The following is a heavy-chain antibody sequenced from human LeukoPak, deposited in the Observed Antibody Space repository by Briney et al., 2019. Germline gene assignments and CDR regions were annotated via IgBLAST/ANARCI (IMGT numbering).Heavy chain of an antibody. CDR1: GGAISSDY. J-gene: IGHJ5*02. V-gene: IGHV4-59*01. CDR2: IYYSGST. Sequence: SETLSLTCTVPGGAISSDYWSWIRQPPGKGLEWIGYIYYSGSTNYKPSLNRRVTMSGYMSKNQFSLKLSSVTAADTAVYYCARGGYYDILTGYYNWFDPWGQGTLVTVSS. CDR3: ARGGYYDILTGYYNWFDP. D-gene: IGHD3-9*01.